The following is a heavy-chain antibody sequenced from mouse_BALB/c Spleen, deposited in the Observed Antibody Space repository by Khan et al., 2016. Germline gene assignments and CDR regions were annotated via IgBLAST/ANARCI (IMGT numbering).Heavy chain of an antibody. CDR1: GYTFTTAG. Sequence: QIQLVQSGPELKKPGETVRISCKASGYTFTTAGMQWVQKMPGKGLKWIGWLNTHAGVPKYAEDFKGRFAFTLETSVSVAYLQIRNLNNEDTAPYFYVRSDSSYALDYGGQGTSVTVSS. V-gene: IGHV9-4*02. CDR3: VRSDSSYALDY. D-gene: IGHD2-13*01. CDR2: LNTHAGVP. J-gene: IGHJ4*01.